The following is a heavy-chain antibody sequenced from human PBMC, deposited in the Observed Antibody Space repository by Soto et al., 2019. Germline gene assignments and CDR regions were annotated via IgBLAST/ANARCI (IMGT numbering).Heavy chain of an antibody. D-gene: IGHD6-13*01. CDR1: GFTVSSFG. V-gene: IGHV3-64D*06. CDR3: VKDMGQAAVGIRYPYGLDV. Sequence: GSLRLPCSVSGFTVSSFGMHWVRQALGKGLEHVSTLSSNGIGTYYADSVKGRFTFSRDTSKNTLYLQMSSLRTEDTAVYYCVKDMGQAAVGIRYPYGLDVWGLGTKVTV. CDR2: LSSNGIGT. J-gene: IGHJ6*02.